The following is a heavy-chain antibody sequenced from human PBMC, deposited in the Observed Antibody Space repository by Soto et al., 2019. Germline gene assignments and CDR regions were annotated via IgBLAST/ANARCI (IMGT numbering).Heavy chain of an antibody. Sequence: GGSLRLSCAASGFTFSSYGMHWVRQAPGKGLEWVAVISYDGSNKYYADSVKGRFTISRDNSKNTLYLQMNSLRAEDTAVYYCAKDRPLGGYYDSSGPTDYWGQGTLVTVSS. CDR3: AKDRPLGGYYDSSGPTDY. CDR1: GFTFSSYG. V-gene: IGHV3-30*18. CDR2: ISYDGSNK. D-gene: IGHD3-22*01. J-gene: IGHJ4*02.